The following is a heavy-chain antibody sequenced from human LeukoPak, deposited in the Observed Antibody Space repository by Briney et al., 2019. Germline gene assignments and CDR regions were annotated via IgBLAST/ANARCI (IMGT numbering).Heavy chain of an antibody. CDR2: INHSGST. D-gene: IGHD6-6*01. CDR3: ARRPLRGIAARPYYGMDV. J-gene: IGHJ6*02. Sequence: SETLSLTCAVYGGSFSGYYWSWIRQPPGKGLEWIGEINHSGSTNYNPSLKSRVTISVDTSKNQFSLKLSSVTAADTAVYYCARRPLRGIAARPYYGMDVWGQGTTVTVSS. V-gene: IGHV4-34*01. CDR1: GGSFSGYY.